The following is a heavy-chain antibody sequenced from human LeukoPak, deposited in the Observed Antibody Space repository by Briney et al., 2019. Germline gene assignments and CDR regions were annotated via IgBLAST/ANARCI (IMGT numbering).Heavy chain of an antibody. Sequence: PGGSLRLSCAASGFTFRSYWMHWVRQGPGKGLVWVSRIKSDGSNTSYADSVKGRFTISRDNAKNTLYLQMNSLRAEDTAVYYCANSLDYYYYYGMDVWGQGTTVTVSS. V-gene: IGHV3-74*01. CDR1: GFTFRSYW. CDR3: ANSLDYYYYYGMDV. D-gene: IGHD2-15*01. J-gene: IGHJ6*02. CDR2: IKSDGSNT.